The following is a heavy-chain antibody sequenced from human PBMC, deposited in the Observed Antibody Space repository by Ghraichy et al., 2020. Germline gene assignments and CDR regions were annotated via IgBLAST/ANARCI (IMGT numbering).Heavy chain of an antibody. CDR3: ARMCSVTSPSDS. Sequence: SGPTLVKPTETLTLTCAFSGFSLSTPGMCVSWIRQPPGKALEWLAWIDSDNDKYYRTSLRTRLTISKDTSKKQVVLTMTNMDPVDTATYYCARMCSVTSPSDSWGQGTLVTVSS. J-gene: IGHJ4*02. D-gene: IGHD4/OR15-4a*01. CDR2: IDSDNDK. CDR1: GFSLSTPGMC. V-gene: IGHV2-70*11.